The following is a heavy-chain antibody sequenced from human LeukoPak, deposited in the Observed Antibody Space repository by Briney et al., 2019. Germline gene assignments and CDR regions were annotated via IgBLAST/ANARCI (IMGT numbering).Heavy chain of an antibody. D-gene: IGHD6-19*01. V-gene: IGHV3-49*04. Sequence: GGSVTLSCTASGFTFGDFALSWVRQAPGQGLEWVGFTRSNVFGGTTEYVASVKGRFTISRDDSKSIAYLQMNTLKTEDTGVYYCTRDLVAVTGDTFYYYAMDVWGQGTTVTVSS. CDR2: TRSNVFGGTT. CDR3: TRDLVAVTGDTFYYYAMDV. J-gene: IGHJ6*02. CDR1: GFTFGDFA.